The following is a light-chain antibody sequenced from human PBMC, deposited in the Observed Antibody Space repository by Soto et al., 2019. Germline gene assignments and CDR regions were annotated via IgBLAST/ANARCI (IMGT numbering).Light chain of an antibody. CDR1: QDIAIY. CDR2: AAS. Sequence: IQLTQSPSSLSASVGDRVTITCRASQDIAIYLAWYQQKPGEAPKLLIYAASTLYGGVPSRFSGSRSGTDFALTITSLQAEEFATYYCQQLRMYPSTFGGGTKVEIK. J-gene: IGKJ4*01. V-gene: IGKV1-9*01. CDR3: QQLRMYPST.